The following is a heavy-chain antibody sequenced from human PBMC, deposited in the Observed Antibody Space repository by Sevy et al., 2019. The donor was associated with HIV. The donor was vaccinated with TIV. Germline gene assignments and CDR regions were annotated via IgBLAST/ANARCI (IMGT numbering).Heavy chain of an antibody. CDR2: ISNNGGST. CDR3: VKVMGIAVAGGIDY. CDR1: GFTFSSYA. Sequence: GGSLRLSCSASGFTFSSYAMHWVRQAPGKGLEYVSAISNNGGSTYYADSVKGRFTISRDNSKNTLYLQMSSLRAEDTGVYYCVKVMGIAVAGGIDYWGQGTLVTVSS. D-gene: IGHD6-19*01. V-gene: IGHV3-64D*06. J-gene: IGHJ4*02.